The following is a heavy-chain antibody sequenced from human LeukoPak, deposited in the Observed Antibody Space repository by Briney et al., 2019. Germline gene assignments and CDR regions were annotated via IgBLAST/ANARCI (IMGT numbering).Heavy chain of an antibody. V-gene: IGHV4-61*01. Sequence: SETLSLTCTVSGGSVSSNNYYWSCIRRPPGKGLEWIVYIYYSGSTNYNPSLKSRVTISIDASKNQFSLKVYSVTAADTAVYFCAREPKRGTAATGHFDYWGQGALITVSS. CDR3: AREPKRGTAATGHFDY. CDR1: GGSVSSNNYY. J-gene: IGHJ4*02. D-gene: IGHD6-13*01. CDR2: IYYSGST.